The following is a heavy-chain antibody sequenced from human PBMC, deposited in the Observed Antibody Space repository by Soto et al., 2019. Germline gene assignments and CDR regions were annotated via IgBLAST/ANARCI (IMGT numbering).Heavy chain of an antibody. V-gene: IGHV4-30-2*01. Sequence: SETLSLTCAVSGGSISSGGYSWSWIRQPPGKGLEWIGYIYHSGSTYYNPSLKSRVTISVDRSKNQFSLKLSSVTAADTAVYYCARAETDDAFDIWGQGTMVTVSS. CDR1: GGSISSGGYS. CDR3: ARAETDDAFDI. CDR2: IYHSGST. J-gene: IGHJ3*02.